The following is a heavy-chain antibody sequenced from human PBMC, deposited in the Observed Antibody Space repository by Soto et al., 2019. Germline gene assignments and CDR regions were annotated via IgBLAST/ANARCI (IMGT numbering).Heavy chain of an antibody. CDR2: IDPSDSYT. V-gene: IGHV5-10-1*01. CDR1: GYSFTSYW. J-gene: IGHJ6*02. D-gene: IGHD2-2*01. Sequence: PGESLKISCKGSGYSFTSYWISWVRQMPGKGLEWMGRIDPSDSYTNYSPSFQGHVTISADKSISTAYLQWSSLKASDTAMYYCARQKVVVPAAMSDYYYGMDVWGQGTTVTVSS. CDR3: ARQKVVVPAAMSDYYYGMDV.